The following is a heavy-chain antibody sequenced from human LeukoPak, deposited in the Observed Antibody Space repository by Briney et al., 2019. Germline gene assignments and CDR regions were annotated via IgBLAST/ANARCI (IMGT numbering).Heavy chain of an antibody. CDR1: GGSISSYY. V-gene: IGHV4-59*08. J-gene: IGHJ6*02. Sequence: PSETLSLTCTVSGGSISSYYWSWIRQPPGKGLEWIGYIYYSVSTNYNPSLKSRVTISVDTSKNHFSLRLSSVTAADTAVYYCARHGASSYYYYAMDVWGQGTTVTVSS. D-gene: IGHD1-26*01. CDR3: ARHGASSYYYYAMDV. CDR2: IYYSVST.